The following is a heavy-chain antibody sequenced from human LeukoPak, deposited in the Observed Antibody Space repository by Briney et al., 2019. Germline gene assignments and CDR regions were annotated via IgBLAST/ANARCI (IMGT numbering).Heavy chain of an antibody. CDR2: ISYDGSKK. V-gene: IGHV3-30-3*01. Sequence: GRSLRLSCAASGFTFSSYAMHWVRQAPGKGLEWVAVISYDGSKKYYADSVKGRFTISRDNSKNTLYLQMNSLRAEDTAVYYCARGTRCSSTSCYLWFGELVDYWGQGTLVTVSS. CDR1: GFTFSSYA. D-gene: IGHD2-2*01. CDR3: ARGTRCSSTSCYLWFGELVDY. J-gene: IGHJ4*02.